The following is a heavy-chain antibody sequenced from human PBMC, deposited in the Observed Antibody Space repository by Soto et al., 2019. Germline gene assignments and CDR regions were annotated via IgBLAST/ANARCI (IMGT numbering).Heavy chain of an antibody. Sequence: EVQLVESGGGLVQPGGSLRLSCAASGFTFTTYSMSWFRQAPGKGLEWVSYITSSSGTIYYADSAKGRFTISRDNAKNSLYLQMNSLRDEDTAVYYCVRGNSAYSCINTRPCGMDVWGQGTTVTVSS. CDR1: GFTFTTYS. V-gene: IGHV3-48*02. J-gene: IGHJ6*02. CDR2: ITSSSGTI. CDR3: VRGNSAYSCINTRPCGMDV. D-gene: IGHD6-13*01.